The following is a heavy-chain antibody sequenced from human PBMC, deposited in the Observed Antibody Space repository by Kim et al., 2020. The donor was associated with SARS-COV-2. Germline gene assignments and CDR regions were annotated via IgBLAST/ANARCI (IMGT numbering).Heavy chain of an antibody. CDR3: ARDPYGDYEDWYFDL. V-gene: IGHV1-69*01. J-gene: IGHJ2*01. D-gene: IGHD4-17*01. Sequence: PKFQGRVTITADESTSTAYMELSSLRSEDTAVYYCARDPYGDYEDWYFDLWGRGTLVTVSS.